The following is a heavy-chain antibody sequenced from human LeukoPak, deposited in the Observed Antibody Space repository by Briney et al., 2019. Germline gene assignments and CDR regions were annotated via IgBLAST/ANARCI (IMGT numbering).Heavy chain of an antibody. D-gene: IGHD3-22*01. CDR1: GGTFSNYA. V-gene: IGHV1-69*13. Sequence: SVKVSCKASGGTFSNYAFSWVRQAPGQGLEWMGGIIPIFGTTNYAQKFQGRVTITADESTSTAYMELSSLRSDDTAVYYCATEDYYDSGSNDHWGQGTLVTVSS. CDR2: IIPIFGTT. CDR3: ATEDYYDSGSNDH. J-gene: IGHJ5*02.